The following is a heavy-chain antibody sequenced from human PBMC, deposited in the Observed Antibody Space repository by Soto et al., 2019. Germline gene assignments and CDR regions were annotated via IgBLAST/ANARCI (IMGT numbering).Heavy chain of an antibody. D-gene: IGHD3-3*01. CDR1: GFTFSSYA. CDR2: ISGSGGST. J-gene: IGHJ5*02. V-gene: IGHV3-23*01. Sequence: EVQLLESGGGLVQPGGSLRLSCAASGFTFSSYAMSWVRQAPGKGLEWVSAISGSGGSTYYADSVKGRFTISRDNSKNTQNLQMNSLRAEDTAGYYCAKDGDFWSGSRGWFDPWGQGTLVTVSS. CDR3: AKDGDFWSGSRGWFDP.